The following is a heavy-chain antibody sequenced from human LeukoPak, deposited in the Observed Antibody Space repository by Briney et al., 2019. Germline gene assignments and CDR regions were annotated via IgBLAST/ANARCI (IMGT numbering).Heavy chain of an antibody. J-gene: IGHJ4*02. CDR3: AKDPRELNLAIVATSPDY. D-gene: IGHD5-12*01. CDR1: GFTFSSYG. V-gene: IGHV3-30*02. Sequence: GGSLRLSCAASGFTFSSYGMHWVRQAPGKGLEWVAFIRYDGSNKYYADSMKGRFTISRDNSKNTLYLQMNSLRAEDTAVYYCAKDPRELNLAIVATSPDYWGQGTLVTVSS. CDR2: IRYDGSNK.